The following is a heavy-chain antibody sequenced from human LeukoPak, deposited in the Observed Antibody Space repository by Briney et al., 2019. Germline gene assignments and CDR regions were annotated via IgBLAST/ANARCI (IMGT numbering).Heavy chain of an antibody. J-gene: IGHJ3*02. V-gene: IGHV5-51*01. D-gene: IGHD3-22*01. CDR3: ARLQAVVITTWDAFDI. Sequence: GESLKISCKGSGYSFTSYWIGWVRQMPGKGLEWMGIIYPGDSDTRYSPSFQGQVTISADKSISTAYLQWSSLKASDTAMYYCARLQAVVITTWDAFDIWGQGTMVTVSS. CDR1: GYSFTSYW. CDR2: IYPGDSDT.